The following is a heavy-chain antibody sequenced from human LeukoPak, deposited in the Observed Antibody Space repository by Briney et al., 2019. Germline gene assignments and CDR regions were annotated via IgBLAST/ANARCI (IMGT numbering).Heavy chain of an antibody. D-gene: IGHD3-22*01. Sequence: PSETLSLTCTVSGGSISSYYWNWIRQPPGKGLEWIGYINYSGSTNYNPSLKSRVTISADTSKNQFSLKLSSVTAADTAVYYCARHGDTTGYYPGYFDYWGQGTLVTVSS. J-gene: IGHJ4*02. CDR3: ARHGDTTGYYPGYFDY. CDR2: INYSGST. CDR1: GGSISSYY. V-gene: IGHV4-59*08.